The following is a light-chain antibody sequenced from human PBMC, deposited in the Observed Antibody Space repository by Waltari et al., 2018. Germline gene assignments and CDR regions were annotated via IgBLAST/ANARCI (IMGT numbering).Light chain of an antibody. V-gene: IGKV1-39*01. Sequence: DIQMTQSPSSLSASVGDRVTITCRASQSIITSLTWYQQKPGKAPTLLIYGTSSLQSGVPSRFSGSGSGTDFTLTISSLQPEDFATYYCQQSYSAPPWTFGQGTVVEVK. CDR1: QSIITS. J-gene: IGKJ1*01. CDR3: QQSYSAPPWT. CDR2: GTS.